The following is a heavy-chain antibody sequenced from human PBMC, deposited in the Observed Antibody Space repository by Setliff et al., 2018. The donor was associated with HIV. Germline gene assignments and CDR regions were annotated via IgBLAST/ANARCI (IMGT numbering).Heavy chain of an antibody. CDR1: GGSISSRSPYY. D-gene: IGHD6-13*01. Sequence: NPSETLSLTCTVSGGSISSRSPYYWGWIRQPPGRGLEWIGSLSYSGSTHYNPSLKSRVTISVDTANNQFFLKLTSVTAADTAVYYCARGDHRIISAAGSGWFDPWGQGALVTVSS. V-gene: IGHV4-39*01. CDR3: ARGDHRIISAAGSGWFDP. J-gene: IGHJ5*02. CDR2: LSYSGST.